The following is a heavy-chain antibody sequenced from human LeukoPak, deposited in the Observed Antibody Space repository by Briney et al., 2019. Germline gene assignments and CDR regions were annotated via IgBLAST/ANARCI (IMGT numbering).Heavy chain of an antibody. CDR1: GFTPSSYA. CDR3: AKVTTYYYDSSGYYH. CDR2: ISGSGGST. D-gene: IGHD3-22*01. V-gene: IGHV3-23*01. J-gene: IGHJ5*02. Sequence: GGSLRLSRAASGFTPSSYAMSWVRHAPGKGLEWVSAISGSGGSTYYADSVKGRFTISRDNSKNTLYLQMNSLRAEDTAVYYCAKVTTYYYDSSGYYHWGQGTLVTVSS.